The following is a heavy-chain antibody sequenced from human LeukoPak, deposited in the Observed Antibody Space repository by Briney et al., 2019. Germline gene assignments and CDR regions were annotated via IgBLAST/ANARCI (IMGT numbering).Heavy chain of an antibody. CDR3: ARAWALLKHYDY. Sequence: PSGTLSLTCAVSGGSISSSNWWSWVRQPPGKGLEWIGSIYYSGSTYYNPSLKSRVTISVDTSKNQFSLKLSSVTAADAAVYYCARAWALLKHYDYWGQGTLVTVSS. CDR1: GGSISSSNW. V-gene: IGHV4-4*02. J-gene: IGHJ4*02. CDR2: IYYSGST. D-gene: IGHD3-16*01.